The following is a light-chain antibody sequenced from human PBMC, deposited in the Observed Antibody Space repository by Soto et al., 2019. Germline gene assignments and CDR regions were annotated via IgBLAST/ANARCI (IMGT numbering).Light chain of an antibody. CDR1: QSVSSSY. CDR3: PQYCSSPFS. CDR2: GAS. V-gene: IGKV3-20*01. Sequence: EIVLTQSPGTLSLSPGERATLSCRASQSVSSSYLAWYQQKPGQAPRLLISGASSRPTGIPDRLSGSGSGTDVTLTISRLEPEDFAVYYCPQYCSSPFSFGRGTKLEIK. J-gene: IGKJ2*01.